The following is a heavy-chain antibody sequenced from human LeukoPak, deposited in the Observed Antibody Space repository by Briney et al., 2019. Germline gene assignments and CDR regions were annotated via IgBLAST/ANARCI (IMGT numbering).Heavy chain of an antibody. Sequence: SETLSLTCTVSGGSISSYYWSWIRQPPGKGLEWIGYIYYSGSTNYNPSLKSRVTISVDTSKNQFSLKLSSVTAADTAVYYCASSSSYYDSSGYFGPFDYWGQGTLVTVSS. CDR2: IYYSGST. CDR1: GGSISSYY. D-gene: IGHD3-22*01. V-gene: IGHV4-59*01. J-gene: IGHJ4*02. CDR3: ASSSSYYDSSGYFGPFDY.